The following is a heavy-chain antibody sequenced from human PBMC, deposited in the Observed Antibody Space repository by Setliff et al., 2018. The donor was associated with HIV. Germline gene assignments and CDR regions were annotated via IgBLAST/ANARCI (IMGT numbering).Heavy chain of an antibody. CDR1: GGTFSSYA. J-gene: IGHJ6*03. V-gene: IGHV1-69*13. CDR3: ARDKGGLGSTRGHYYYYMDL. Sequence: SVKVSCKASGGTFSSYAISWVRQAPGQGLEWMGGIIPIFGTANYAQKFQGRVTINADESTSTAYMELSSLRAEDTAVYYCARDKGGLGSTRGHYYYYMDLWGEGTTVTVSS. CDR2: IIPIFGTA. D-gene: IGHD1-26*01.